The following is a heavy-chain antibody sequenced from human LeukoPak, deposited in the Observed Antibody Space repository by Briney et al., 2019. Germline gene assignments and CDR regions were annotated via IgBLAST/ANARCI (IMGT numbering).Heavy chain of an antibody. CDR1: GFTFSNYA. Sequence: HPGGSLRLSCVASGFTFSNYAMSWVRQAPGKGLEWVSAITGSGTNRYYADSLKGRFTTSRDNSKNTVFLQMNSLRREDTAIYYCVIWGDYDVLTGYYVPDYWGQGTLVTVAS. CDR2: ITGSGTNR. CDR3: VIWGDYDVLTGYYVPDY. D-gene: IGHD3-9*01. V-gene: IGHV3-23*01. J-gene: IGHJ4*02.